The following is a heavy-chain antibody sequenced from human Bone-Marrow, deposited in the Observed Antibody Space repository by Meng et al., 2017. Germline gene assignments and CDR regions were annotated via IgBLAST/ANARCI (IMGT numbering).Heavy chain of an antibody. CDR3: ARDRWILWFGGLDY. D-gene: IGHD3-10*01. Sequence: GESLKISCAASGFTFSSYAMSWVRQAPGKGLEWVSAISGSGGSTYYADSVKGRFTISRDNSKNTLYLQMNSLRAEDTAVYYCARDRWILWFGGLDYWGQGTLGTVSS. J-gene: IGHJ4*02. V-gene: IGHV3-23*01. CDR1: GFTFSSYA. CDR2: ISGSGGST.